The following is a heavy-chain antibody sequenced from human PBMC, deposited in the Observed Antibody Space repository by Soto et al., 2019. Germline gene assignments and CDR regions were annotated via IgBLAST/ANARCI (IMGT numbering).Heavy chain of an antibody. CDR1: GGSISSSSYY. D-gene: IGHD6-13*01. J-gene: IGHJ2*01. CDR3: ARGGSSWTGAWYFDL. V-gene: IGHV4-61*01. Sequence: PSETLSLTCTVSGGSISSSSYYWSWIRQSPGMGLEWIGYIYSSGSANYNPSLKSRIIISVDTSKNQFSLKLNSVTAADTAVYFCARGGSSWTGAWYFDLWGRGTLVTVSS. CDR2: IYSSGSA.